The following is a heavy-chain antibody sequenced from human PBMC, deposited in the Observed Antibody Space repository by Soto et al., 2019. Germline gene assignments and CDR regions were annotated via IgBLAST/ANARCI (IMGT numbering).Heavy chain of an antibody. J-gene: IGHJ4*02. V-gene: IGHV3-23*01. D-gene: IGHD3-10*01. CDR2: ISESGDST. CDR3: AKDRSGSGNYYCDY. Sequence: GGSLRLSCAASGCTFSSYAMSWVRQAPGKGLEWVSSISESGDSTYYADSVKGRFTISRDNSKNTVYLQMNSLRAEDTAVFYCAKDRSGSGNYYCDYWGQGALVTVSS. CDR1: GCTFSSYA.